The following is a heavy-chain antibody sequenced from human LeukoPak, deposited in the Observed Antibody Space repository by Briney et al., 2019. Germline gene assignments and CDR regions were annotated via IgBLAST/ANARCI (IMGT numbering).Heavy chain of an antibody. J-gene: IGHJ4*02. CDR2: INPNSGGT. Sequence: GASVKVSCKASGYTFTGYYMHWVRQAPGQGLEWMGWINPNSGGTNYAQKFQGRVTMTRDTSISTAYMELSRLRSDDTAVYYCAREYYDFWSGYYLTFDYWGQGTPVTVSS. D-gene: IGHD3-3*01. CDR3: AREYYDFWSGYYLTFDY. V-gene: IGHV1-2*02. CDR1: GYTFTGYY.